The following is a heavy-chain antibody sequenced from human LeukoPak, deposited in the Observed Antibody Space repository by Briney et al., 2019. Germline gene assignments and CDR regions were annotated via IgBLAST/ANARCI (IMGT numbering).Heavy chain of an antibody. V-gene: IGHV3-53*01. D-gene: IGHD4-17*01. Sequence: GGSLRLSCAASGFTVSSNYMSWVRQAPGKGLEWVSVIYIGGSTYYADSVKGRFTISRDNSKNTLYLQMNSLRAEDTAVYYCARDTYDDYVPLDYWGQGTLVTVSS. CDR1: GFTVSSNY. J-gene: IGHJ4*02. CDR3: ARDTYDDYVPLDY. CDR2: IYIGGST.